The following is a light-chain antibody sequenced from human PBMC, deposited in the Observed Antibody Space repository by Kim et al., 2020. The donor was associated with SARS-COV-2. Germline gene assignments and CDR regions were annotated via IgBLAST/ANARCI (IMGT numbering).Light chain of an antibody. Sequence: EIVLTQYPGPLSLSPGERATLSCRASQSVSSSYLAWYQQKPGQAPRLLIYGASSRANGIPDRFSGSGSGTDFTLTISRLESEDFAVYYCQQYGSSPLTFGGGTKVDIK. CDR2: GAS. CDR3: QQYGSSPLT. CDR1: QSVSSSY. V-gene: IGKV3-20*01. J-gene: IGKJ4*01.